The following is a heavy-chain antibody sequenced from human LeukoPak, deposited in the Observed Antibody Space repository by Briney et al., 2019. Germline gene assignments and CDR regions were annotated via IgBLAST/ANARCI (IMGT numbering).Heavy chain of an antibody. Sequence: KPSETLSLTCTVSGGSISSYYWSWIRQPPGKGLEWIGYIYYSGSTNYNPSLKSRVTISVDTSKNQFSLKLSSVTAADTAVYYCARGIAVARSFNPWGQGTLVTVSS. CDR3: ARGIAVARSFNP. J-gene: IGHJ5*02. V-gene: IGHV4-59*01. CDR1: GGSISSYY. D-gene: IGHD6-19*01. CDR2: IYYSGST.